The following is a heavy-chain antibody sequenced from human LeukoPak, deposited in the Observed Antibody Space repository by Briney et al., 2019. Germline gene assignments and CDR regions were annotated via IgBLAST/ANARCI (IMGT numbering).Heavy chain of an antibody. CDR2: TSGSGSST. CDR3: AKDWGYYYDSSGYYGY. V-gene: IGHV3-23*01. D-gene: IGHD3-22*01. CDR1: GFTFSSYA. J-gene: IGHJ4*02. Sequence: PGGSLRLSCAASGFTFSSYAMSWVRQAPGKGLEWVSATSGSGSSTYYADSVKGRFTISRDNSKNTLYLEMNSLRAEDTAVYYCAKDWGYYYDSSGYYGYWGQGTLATVSS.